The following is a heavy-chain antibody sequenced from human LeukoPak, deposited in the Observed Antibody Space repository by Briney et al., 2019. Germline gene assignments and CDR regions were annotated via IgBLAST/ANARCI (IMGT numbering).Heavy chain of an antibody. J-gene: IGHJ4*02. CDR3: ARELYSSSWYYFDY. V-gene: IGHV4-59*01. CDR2: ITYSETA. D-gene: IGHD6-13*01. Sequence: PSETLSLTCTVSGDSISGYYWTWIRQPPGKGLEYIGYITYSETANYNPSLKSRVTMSVDPSKSQFSLKLSSVTAADTAVYYCARELYSSSWYYFDYWGQGTLVTVSS. CDR1: GDSISGYY.